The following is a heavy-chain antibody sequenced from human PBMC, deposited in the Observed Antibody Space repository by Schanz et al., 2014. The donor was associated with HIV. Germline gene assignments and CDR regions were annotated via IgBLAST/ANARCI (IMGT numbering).Heavy chain of an antibody. D-gene: IGHD6-19*01. V-gene: IGHV1-2*02. CDR1: GYTFIDYY. J-gene: IGHJ4*02. CDR2: INPNSGGT. CDR3: AIPSSGWSTFDY. Sequence: VQLVQSGAEVKEPGASVKVSCKASGYTFIDYYVHWVRQAPGQGLEWMGWINPNSGGTNYAQKFQGRVTLTRDTSITTAYMELTTLRSDDTALYYCAIPSSGWSTFDYWGQGTLVTVSS.